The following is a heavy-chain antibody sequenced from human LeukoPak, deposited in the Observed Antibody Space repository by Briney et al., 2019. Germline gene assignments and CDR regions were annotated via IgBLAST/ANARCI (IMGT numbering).Heavy chain of an antibody. J-gene: IGHJ5*02. CDR3: ARHDPGWFDT. CDR1: GGSISSYY. V-gene: IGHV4-59*08. CDR2: IYYSGNT. D-gene: IGHD7-27*01. Sequence: SETLSLTCTVSGGSISSYYWTWIRQPPGKGLEWVGYIYYSGNTNHNPSLKSRVTISVDTSKSQFSLKLSSVTAADTAVYYCARHDPGWFDTWGQGTLVTVSS.